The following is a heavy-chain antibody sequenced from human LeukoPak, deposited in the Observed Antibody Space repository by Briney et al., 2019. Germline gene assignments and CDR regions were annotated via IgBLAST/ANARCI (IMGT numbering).Heavy chain of an antibody. CDR2: ISGTTSGT. J-gene: IGHJ6*02. Sequence: GGSLRLSCAASGFTFSTCAMSWVRQAPGKGLEWVSGISGTTSGTYYADSAKGRSTISRDNSKNTLFLQVNSLRAEDTAVYYCAKVRTYFYHGLDVWGQGTTVTVSS. CDR3: AKVRTYFYHGLDV. V-gene: IGHV3-23*01. CDR1: GFTFSTCA. D-gene: IGHD1-14*01.